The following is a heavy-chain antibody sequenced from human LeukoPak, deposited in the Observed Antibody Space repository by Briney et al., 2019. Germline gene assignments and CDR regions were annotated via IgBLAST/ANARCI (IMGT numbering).Heavy chain of an antibody. D-gene: IGHD2-2*01. Sequence: SETLSLTCTVSGGSISSYYWSWIRQPPGKGLEWIGYIYYSGSTNYNPSLKSRVTISVDTSKNQFSLKLSSVTAADTAVYYCARAVVVVPAATNYFDYWGQGALVTVSS. V-gene: IGHV4-59*01. J-gene: IGHJ4*02. CDR2: IYYSGST. CDR1: GGSISSYY. CDR3: ARAVVVVPAATNYFDY.